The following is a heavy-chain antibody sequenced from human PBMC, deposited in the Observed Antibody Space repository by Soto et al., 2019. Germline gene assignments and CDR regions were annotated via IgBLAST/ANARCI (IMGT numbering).Heavy chain of an antibody. V-gene: IGHV1-3*01. J-gene: IGHJ4*01. CDR1: GYSFRVYA. D-gene: IGHD3-10*01. CDR2: VNAANGHT. Sequence: VDSVKVSCKASGYSFRVYAMHWVRQAPGQGLEWMGWVNAANGHTKYSQKFQDRVITSTNTSANTAYMELRSLRYEDTAVYYCARDFGEVSFDYWG. CDR3: ARDFGEVSFDY.